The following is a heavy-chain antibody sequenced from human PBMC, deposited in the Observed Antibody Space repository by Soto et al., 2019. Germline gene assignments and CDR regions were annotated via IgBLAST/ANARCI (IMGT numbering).Heavy chain of an antibody. CDR3: XXXRPGITGTTSYYYYGLDV. CDR2: IDPSDSYT. CDR1: GYSFTSYW. Sequence: PGESLKISCKGSGYSFTSYWISWVRQMPGKGLEWMGRIDPSDSYTNYSPSFQGHVTISADKSISTAYLQWSSLKASDTAMYYWXXXRPGITGTTSYYYYGLDVWGQGTTVTVSS. J-gene: IGHJ6*02. V-gene: IGHV5-10-1*01. D-gene: IGHD1-7*01.